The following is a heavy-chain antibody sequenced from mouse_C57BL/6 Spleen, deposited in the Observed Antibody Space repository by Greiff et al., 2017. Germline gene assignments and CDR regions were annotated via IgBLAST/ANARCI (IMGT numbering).Heavy chain of an antibody. Sequence: EVQLQESGGGLVKPGGSLKLSCAASGFTFSSYAMSWVRQTPEKRLEWVATISDGGSYTYYPDNVKGRFTISRDNAKNNLYLQMSHLKSEDTAMYYCARENYGSRNFFAYWGQGTLVTVSA. CDR3: ARENYGSRNFFAY. J-gene: IGHJ3*01. D-gene: IGHD1-1*01. V-gene: IGHV5-4*01. CDR1: GFTFSSYA. CDR2: ISDGGSYT.